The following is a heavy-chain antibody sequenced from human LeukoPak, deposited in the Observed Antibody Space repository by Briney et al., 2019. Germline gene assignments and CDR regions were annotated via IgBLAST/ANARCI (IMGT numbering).Heavy chain of an antibody. CDR1: GFTFSDYY. V-gene: IGHV3-11*04. CDR2: ISSSGSTI. J-gene: IGHJ4*02. CDR3: ARVVGAASGPIYFDY. D-gene: IGHD1-26*01. Sequence: GRSLRLSCAASGFTFSDYYMSSVRETPGKRLGWGSYISSSGSTIYSADSVKGRFTISRDNAQNPLSLQLNSLSAEDPAVYYCARVVGAASGPIYFDYWGQGTLVTVSS.